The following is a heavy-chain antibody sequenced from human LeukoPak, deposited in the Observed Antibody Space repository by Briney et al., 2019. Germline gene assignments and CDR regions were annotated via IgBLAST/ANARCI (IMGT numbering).Heavy chain of an antibody. CDR3: ARGSTSLSLGYYYYYMDV. Sequence: SQTLSLTCAISGDSVSSNSAAWNWIRQSPSRGLEWLGRTYYRSKWYNDYAVSVKSRITINPDTSKNQFSLQLNSVTPEDTAVYYCARGSTSLSLGYYYYYMDVWGKGTTVTVSS. D-gene: IGHD2-2*01. CDR2: TYYRSKWYN. J-gene: IGHJ6*03. V-gene: IGHV6-1*01. CDR1: GDSVSSNSAA.